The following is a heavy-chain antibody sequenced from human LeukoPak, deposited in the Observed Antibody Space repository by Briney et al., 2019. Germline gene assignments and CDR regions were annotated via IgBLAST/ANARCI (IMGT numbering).Heavy chain of an antibody. Sequence: GGSLRLSCAASGFTVSSNYMSWVRQAPGKGLEWVSVIYSGGNTYYADSVKGRFTISRGNSKNTLYLQMNSLRAEDTAVYYCASGFCSGGSCYSVYFQHWGQGTLVTVSS. CDR2: IYSGGNT. J-gene: IGHJ1*01. CDR1: GFTVSSNY. V-gene: IGHV3-53*01. CDR3: ASGFCSGGSCYSVYFQH. D-gene: IGHD2-15*01.